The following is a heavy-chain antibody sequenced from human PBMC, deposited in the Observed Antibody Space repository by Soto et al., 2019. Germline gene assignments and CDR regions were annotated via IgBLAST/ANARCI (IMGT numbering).Heavy chain of an antibody. CDR1: GFRFSSYA. Sequence: GGSLRLSCAAPGFRFSSYAMSWVRQAPGQGREWVSVMSASGGRAYYADSVRGRFTISRDNAKNTLYLQMKSLGAEATDVYSCASSSALWHGLDAWGQGTMVTVSS. D-gene: IGHD6-6*01. J-gene: IGHJ6*02. V-gene: IGHV3-23*01. CDR2: MSASGGRA. CDR3: ASSSALWHGLDA.